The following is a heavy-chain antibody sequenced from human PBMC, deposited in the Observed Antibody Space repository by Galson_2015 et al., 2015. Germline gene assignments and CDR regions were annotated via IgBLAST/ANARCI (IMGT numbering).Heavy chain of an antibody. CDR1: GYTFTSYG. J-gene: IGHJ5*02. Sequence: SVKVSCKASGYTFTSYGISWVRQAPGQGLEWMGWISAYNGNTNYAQKLQGRVTMTTDTSTSTAYMELRSLRSDDTAVYYCARDPDSSGWSRDWFDPGGQGTLVTVSS. D-gene: IGHD6-19*01. CDR2: ISAYNGNT. CDR3: ARDPDSSGWSRDWFDP. V-gene: IGHV1-18*04.